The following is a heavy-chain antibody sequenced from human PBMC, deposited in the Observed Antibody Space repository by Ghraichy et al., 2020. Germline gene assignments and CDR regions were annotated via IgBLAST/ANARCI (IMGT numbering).Heavy chain of an antibody. CDR3: ARRHNWNPFDY. CDR1: GGSISSSSYY. Sequence: SETLSLTCTVSGGSISSSSYYWGWIRQPPGKGLEWIGSIYYSGSTYYNPSLKSRVTISVDTSKNQFSLKLSSVTAADTAVYYCARRHNWNPFDYWGQGTLVTVSS. J-gene: IGHJ4*02. CDR2: IYYSGST. V-gene: IGHV4-39*01. D-gene: IGHD1-20*01.